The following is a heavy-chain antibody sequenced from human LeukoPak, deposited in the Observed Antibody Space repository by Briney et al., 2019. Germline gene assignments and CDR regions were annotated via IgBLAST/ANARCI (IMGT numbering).Heavy chain of an antibody. CDR1: GGSITSSNW. Sequence: PSETLSLTCAVSGGSITSSNWWTWVRQPPGKGLEWIGEIYYSGSTNYNPSLKSRVTISVDTSKNQFSLKLSSVTAADTAVYYCARAPNYDFWSGYLDYWGQGTLVTVSS. CDR2: IYYSGST. V-gene: IGHV4-4*02. CDR3: ARAPNYDFWSGYLDY. D-gene: IGHD3-3*01. J-gene: IGHJ4*02.